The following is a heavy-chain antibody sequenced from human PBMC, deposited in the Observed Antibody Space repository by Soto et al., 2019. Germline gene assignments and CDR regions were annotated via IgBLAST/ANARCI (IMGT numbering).Heavy chain of an antibody. CDR3: ARASGGDYVMGYYGMDV. CDR2: IYRTGST. V-gene: IGHV4-30-2*01. J-gene: IGHJ6*02. D-gene: IGHD2-21*02. Sequence: QLQLQESGSGLVKPSQTLSLTCAVSGGSISSGGYSWSWIRQPPGRGLEWIGYIYRTGSTDYNSSLKSRVTISVDRSKNQFSRKLSSVTAADTAVYYCARASGGDYVMGYYGMDVWGQGTTVTVSS. CDR1: GGSISSGGYS.